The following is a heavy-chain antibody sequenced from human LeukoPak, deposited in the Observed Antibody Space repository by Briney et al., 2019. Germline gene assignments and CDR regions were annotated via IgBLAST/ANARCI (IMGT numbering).Heavy chain of an antibody. J-gene: IGHJ3*02. CDR2: IYHSGST. CDR1: GGSISSSNW. D-gene: IGHD5-18*01. Sequence: SGTLSLTCAVSGGSISSSNWWSWVRQPPGKGLEWIGEIYHSGSTNYNPSLKSRITISVDTSKNQFSLKLSSVTAADTAVYYCARVYGSGYSYGTDAFDIWGQGTMVTVSS. V-gene: IGHV4-4*02. CDR3: ARVYGSGYSYGTDAFDI.